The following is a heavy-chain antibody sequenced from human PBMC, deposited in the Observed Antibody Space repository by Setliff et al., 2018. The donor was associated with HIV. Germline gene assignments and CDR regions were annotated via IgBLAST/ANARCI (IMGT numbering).Heavy chain of an antibody. CDR3: ARGRAFGTWDY. CDR1: GGSFRGYY. V-gene: IGHV4-34*01. Sequence: SETLSLICAVYGGSFRGYYWSWIRQPPGKGLEWIGEVNYSGSSNYNPSLKSRVTISVDTSKNQFSLKLTSVTAADTAVYYCARGRAFGTWDYWGQGKLVTVSS. J-gene: IGHJ4*02. D-gene: IGHD3-10*01. CDR2: VNYSGSS.